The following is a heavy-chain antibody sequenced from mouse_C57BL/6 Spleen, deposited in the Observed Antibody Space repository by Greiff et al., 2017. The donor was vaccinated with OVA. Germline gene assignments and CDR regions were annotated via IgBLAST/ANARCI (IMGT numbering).Heavy chain of an antibody. CDR2: ISGGGGNT. J-gene: IGHJ3*01. V-gene: IGHV5-9*01. CDR1: GFTFSSYT. D-gene: IGHD2-1*01. Sequence: EVKLVESGGGLVKPGGSLKLSCAASGFTFSSYTMSWVRQTPEKRLEWVATISGGGGNTYYPDSVQGRFTISRDNAKNTLYLQMSSLRSEDTALYYCARKGLYYGNYVSFAYWGQGTLVTVSA. CDR3: ARKGLYYGNYVSFAY.